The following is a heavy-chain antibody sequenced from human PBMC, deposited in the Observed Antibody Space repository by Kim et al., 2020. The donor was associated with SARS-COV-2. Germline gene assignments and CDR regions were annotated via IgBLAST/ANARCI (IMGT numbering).Heavy chain of an antibody. CDR2: SNTGSTHI. CDR3: ATSSYDILTGYFYGMDV. D-gene: IGHD3-9*01. Sequence: GGSLRLSCAASGFTFRSYNMDWVRQSLGRGLEWISTSNTGSTHIYYADSVEGRFTISRDNAQNSLYLQMNGLRAEDTAVYYCATSSYDILTGYFYGMDVWGRGTTVTVSS. V-gene: IGHV3-21*01. J-gene: IGHJ6*02. CDR1: GFTFRSYN.